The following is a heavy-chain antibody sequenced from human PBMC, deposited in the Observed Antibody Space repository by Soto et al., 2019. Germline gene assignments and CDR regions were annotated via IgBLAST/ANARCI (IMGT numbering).Heavy chain of an antibody. CDR3: ATVCSNGWYGMDV. V-gene: IGHV3-30*03. CDR2: ISYDGSNK. D-gene: IGHD6-19*01. J-gene: IGHJ6*02. Sequence: GGSLRLSCAASGFTFSSYGMHWVRQAPGKGLEWVAVISYDGSNKYYADSVKGRFTISRDNSKNTLYLQMNSLRAEDTAVYYCATVCSNGWYGMDVWGQGTTVTVSS. CDR1: GFTFSSYG.